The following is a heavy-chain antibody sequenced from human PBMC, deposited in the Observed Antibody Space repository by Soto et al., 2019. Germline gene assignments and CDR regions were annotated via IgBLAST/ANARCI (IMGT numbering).Heavy chain of an antibody. CDR1: GGSISSGGYY. Sequence: QVQLQESGPGLVKPSQTLSLTCTVSGGSISSGGYYWSWIRQHPGKGLEWIGYIYYSGSTYYNPSLKSRVTISVDTAKHQFSLKLSSVTAADTAVYYCARDHRGVRGSYRMHWFDPWGQGTLVTVSS. V-gene: IGHV4-31*03. D-gene: IGHD3-16*02. CDR3: ARDHRGVRGSYRMHWFDP. CDR2: IYYSGST. J-gene: IGHJ5*02.